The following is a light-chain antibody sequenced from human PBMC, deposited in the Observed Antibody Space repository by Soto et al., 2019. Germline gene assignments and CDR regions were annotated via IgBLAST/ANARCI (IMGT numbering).Light chain of an antibody. Sequence: IVLPQSPATLSSSPGETATLSCRASQYVGSRLAWYQHKPGQAPRLLIYYMSKRATGIPARFSGSGSGTDFTLTISSLAPDDFAIYYCRQRQSWPRTFGQGTKVDIK. CDR1: QYVGSR. V-gene: IGKV3-11*01. J-gene: IGKJ1*01. CDR2: YMS. CDR3: RQRQSWPRT.